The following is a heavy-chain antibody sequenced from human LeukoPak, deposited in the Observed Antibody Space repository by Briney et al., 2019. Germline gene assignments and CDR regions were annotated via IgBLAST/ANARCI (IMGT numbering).Heavy chain of an antibody. CDR3: AIHGGYSGYGDFDY. CDR1: GYTFTSYD. Sequence: GASVTVSCTASGYTFTSYDINWVRQATGQGLEWMGWMNPNSGNTGYAQKFQGRVTMTRNTSISTAYMELSSLRSEDTAVYYCAIHGGYSGYGDFDYWGQGTLVTVSS. D-gene: IGHD5-12*01. CDR2: MNPNSGNT. J-gene: IGHJ4*02. V-gene: IGHV1-8*01.